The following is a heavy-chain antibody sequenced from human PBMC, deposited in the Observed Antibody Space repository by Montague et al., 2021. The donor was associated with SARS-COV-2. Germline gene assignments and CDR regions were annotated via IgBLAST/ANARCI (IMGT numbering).Heavy chain of an antibody. CDR3: ARLESTRGVIIRGAFHI. CDR2: MYYSGSA. D-gene: IGHD3-10*01. J-gene: IGHJ3*02. CDR1: GGSISSSTYY. V-gene: IGHV4-39*01. Sequence: SETLSLTCTVSGGSISSSTYYWGWIRQPPGKGLEWIGSMYYSGSAYYNPSLKSRVTISVDTSKDQFSLKLNSVTATDTAVYYCARLESTRGVIIRGAFHIWGQGTKVTVSS.